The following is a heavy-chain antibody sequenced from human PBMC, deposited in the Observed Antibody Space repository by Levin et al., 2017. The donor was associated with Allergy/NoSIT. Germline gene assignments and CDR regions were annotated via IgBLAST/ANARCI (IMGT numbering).Heavy chain of an antibody. V-gene: IGHV3-11*01. CDR3: ARDVLPAALGYYYGMDV. D-gene: IGHD2-2*01. Sequence: GESLKISCAASGFTFSDYYMSWIRQAPGKGLEWVSYISSSGSTIYYADSVKGRFTISRDNAKNSLYLQMNSLRAEDTAVYYCARDVLPAALGYYYGMDVWGQGTTVTVSS. CDR1: GFTFSDYY. CDR2: ISSSGSTI. J-gene: IGHJ6*02.